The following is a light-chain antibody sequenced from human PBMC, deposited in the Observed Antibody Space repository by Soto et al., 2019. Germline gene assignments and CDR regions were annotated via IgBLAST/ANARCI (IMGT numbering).Light chain of an antibody. CDR2: EVS. CDR1: SGDVGGYNY. CDR3: SSYTSSSTYV. J-gene: IGLJ1*01. Sequence: QSVLTQPACVSGSPGQSITISCTGTSGDVGGYNYVSWYQQHPGKAPKLMIYEVSNRPSGVSNRFSGSKSGNTASLTISGLQAEDEADYYCSSYTSSSTYVFGTGTKVTVL. V-gene: IGLV2-14*01.